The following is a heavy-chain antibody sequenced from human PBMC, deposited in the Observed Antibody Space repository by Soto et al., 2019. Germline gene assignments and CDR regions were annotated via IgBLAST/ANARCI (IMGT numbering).Heavy chain of an antibody. CDR1: GGSISSYY. CDR2: IYYSGST. Sequence: QVQLQESGPGLVTPSETLSLTCTVSGGSISSYYWSWIRQPPGKGLEWIGYIYYSGSTNYNPSLNSRVTISVDTSKSQFSLKLSSVTAADTAVYYCARGRQLGNWYFDLWGRGTMVTVSS. V-gene: IGHV4-59*01. D-gene: IGHD7-27*01. J-gene: IGHJ2*01. CDR3: ARGRQLGNWYFDL.